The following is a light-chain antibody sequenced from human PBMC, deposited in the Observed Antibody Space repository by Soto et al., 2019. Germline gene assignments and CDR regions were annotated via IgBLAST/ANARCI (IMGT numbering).Light chain of an antibody. CDR2: KAS. CDR3: QQYHSYPWT. Sequence: DIQMTQSPSILSASVGDRVTITCRASQSISSWLAWFQQMPGKAPNLLIYKASNLQSGVPSRFSGSGSGTDFTLTLTRLQPDDFDTYYCQQYHSYPWTFGQGTRVDVK. V-gene: IGKV1-5*03. CDR1: QSISSW. J-gene: IGKJ1*01.